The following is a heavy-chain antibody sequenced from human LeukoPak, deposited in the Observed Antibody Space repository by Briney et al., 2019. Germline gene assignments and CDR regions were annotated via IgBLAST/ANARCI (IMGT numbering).Heavy chain of an antibody. D-gene: IGHD6-6*01. J-gene: IGHJ5*02. CDR1: GGSISSYY. V-gene: IGHV4-59*01. CDR3: ARATARRSTNWFDP. Sequence: SETPSLTCTVSGGSISSYYWSWIRQPPGKGLEWIGYIYYSGSTNYNPSLKSRVTISVDTSKNQFSLKLSSVTAADTAVYYCARATARRSTNWFDPWGQGTLVTVSS. CDR2: IYYSGST.